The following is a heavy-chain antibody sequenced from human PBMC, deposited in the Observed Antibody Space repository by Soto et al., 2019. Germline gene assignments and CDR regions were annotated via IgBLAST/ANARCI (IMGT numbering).Heavy chain of an antibody. D-gene: IGHD6-6*01. V-gene: IGHV4-4*02. CDR2: IYQSGST. Sequence: SETLSLTCSVSGGSISSSNWWSWVRQPPGKGLEWIGEIYQSGSTNYNPSLKTRVTILVDKSKNQFSLKLSSVTAADTAVYYCARHSTSSGLYYYYGMDVWGQGTTVTVS. J-gene: IGHJ6*02. CDR3: ARHSTSSGLYYYYGMDV. CDR1: GGSISSSNW.